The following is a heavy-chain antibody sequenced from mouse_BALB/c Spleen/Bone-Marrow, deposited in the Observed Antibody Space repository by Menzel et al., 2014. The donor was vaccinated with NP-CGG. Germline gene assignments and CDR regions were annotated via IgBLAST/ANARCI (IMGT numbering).Heavy chain of an antibody. CDR1: GYTFTSYV. V-gene: IGHV1-14*01. CDR3: ARPRQLGLPYYFDY. D-gene: IGHD3-2*01. J-gene: IGHJ2*01. CDR2: INPYNDGT. Sequence: EVQLVESGPELVKPGASVKMSCKASGYTFTSYVMHWVKQKPGQGLEWIGYINPYNDGTKYNEKLKGKATLTSDKSSSTAYMELSSLTSEDTAVYYCARPRQLGLPYYFDYWGQGTTLTVSS.